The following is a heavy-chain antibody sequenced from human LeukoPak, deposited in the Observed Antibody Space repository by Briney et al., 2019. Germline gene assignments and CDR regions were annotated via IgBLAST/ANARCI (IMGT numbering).Heavy chain of an antibody. V-gene: IGHV3-49*04. CDR2: IRSKAYGGTT. CDR1: GFTFGDYA. CDR3: TREIISGSYLGYDY. J-gene: IGHJ4*02. Sequence: PGGSLRLSCTASGFTFGDYAMSWVRQAPGKGLEWVGFIRSKAYGGTTEYAASVKGRLTISRDDSKSIAYLQMNSLKTEDTAVYYCTREIISGSYLGYDYWGQGTLVAVSS. D-gene: IGHD1-26*01.